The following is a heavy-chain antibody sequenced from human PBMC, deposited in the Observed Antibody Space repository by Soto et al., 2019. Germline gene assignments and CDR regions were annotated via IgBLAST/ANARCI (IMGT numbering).Heavy chain of an antibody. CDR3: ARPHPSASSHRYWYFDL. Sequence: SETLSLTCAVYGGSFSGYYWSWIRQPPGKGLEWIGEINHSGSTNYNPSLKSRVTISVDTSKNQFSLKLSSVTAADTAVYYCARPHPSASSHRYWYFDLWGRGTLVTVSS. CDR2: INHSGST. D-gene: IGHD1-26*01. V-gene: IGHV4-34*01. J-gene: IGHJ2*01. CDR1: GGSFSGYY.